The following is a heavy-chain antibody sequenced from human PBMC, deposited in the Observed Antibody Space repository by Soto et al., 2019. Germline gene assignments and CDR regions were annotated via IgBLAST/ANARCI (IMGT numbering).Heavy chain of an antibody. CDR1: GGSISSGDYY. Sequence: SETLSLTCTVSGGSISSGDYYWSWIRQPPGKGLEWIGYIYYSGSTYYNPSLKSRVTISVDTSKNQFSLKLSSVTAADTAVYYCARYYYGSGSYYSTDYYYYGMDVWGQGTTVTVS. D-gene: IGHD3-10*01. V-gene: IGHV4-30-4*01. CDR2: IYYSGST. J-gene: IGHJ6*02. CDR3: ARYYYGSGSYYSTDYYYYGMDV.